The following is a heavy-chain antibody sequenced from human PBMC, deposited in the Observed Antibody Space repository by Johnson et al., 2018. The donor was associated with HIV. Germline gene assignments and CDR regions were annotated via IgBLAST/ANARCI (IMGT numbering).Heavy chain of an antibody. CDR1: GFTFSSYA. CDR2: ISYDGSNK. Sequence: QVKLVESGGGVVQPGRSLRLSCAASGFTFSSYAMHWVRQAPGKGLEWVAVISYDGSNKYYADSVKGRFTISRDNSKNTLYLQMNSLRAEDTAVYYCARVYSSASAHAFDIWGQGTMVTVSS. J-gene: IGHJ3*02. V-gene: IGHV3-30*04. D-gene: IGHD6-6*01. CDR3: ARVYSSASAHAFDI.